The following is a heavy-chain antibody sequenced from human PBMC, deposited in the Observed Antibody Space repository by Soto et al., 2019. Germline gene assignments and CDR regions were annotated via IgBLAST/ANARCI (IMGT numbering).Heavy chain of an antibody. CDR3: ARGDYDILTGDPTFDY. Sequence: QVQLQESGPGLVKPSQTLSLTCTVSGGSISSGDYYWSWIRQPPGKGLEWIGYIYYSGSTYYNPSLKSRVTISVDTSKNQFSLKLSSVTAADTAVYYCARGDYDILTGDPTFDYWGQGTLVTVSS. D-gene: IGHD3-9*01. CDR1: GGSISSGDYY. CDR2: IYYSGST. J-gene: IGHJ4*02. V-gene: IGHV4-30-4*01.